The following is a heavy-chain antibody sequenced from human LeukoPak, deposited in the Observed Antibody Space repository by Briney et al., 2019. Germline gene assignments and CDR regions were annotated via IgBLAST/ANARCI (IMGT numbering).Heavy chain of an antibody. J-gene: IGHJ4*02. CDR1: GGSINSDY. CDR3: ARGPSGYSGYRIDY. CDR2: IFSDGNT. Sequence: SETLSLTCTVSGGSINSDYWSWIRQPAGKGLEWIGRIFSDGNTNYNPSLKSRVTMSVDTSKNQFSLKLNSVTAADTAVYYCARGPSGYSGYRIDYWGQGTLVTVSS. V-gene: IGHV4-4*07. D-gene: IGHD5-12*01.